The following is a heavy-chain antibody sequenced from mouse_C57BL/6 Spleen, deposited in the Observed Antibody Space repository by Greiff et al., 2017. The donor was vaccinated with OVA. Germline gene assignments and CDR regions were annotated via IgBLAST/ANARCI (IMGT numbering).Heavy chain of an antibody. CDR3: TRYDYDGPAWFAY. V-gene: IGHV1-5*01. CDR1: GYTFTSYW. Sequence: EVQLQQSGTVLARPGASVKMSCKTSGYTFTSYWMHWVKQRPGQGLEWIGAIYPGNSDTSYNQKFKGKAKLTAVTSTSTAYMELSSLTNEDSAVYYCTRYDYDGPAWFAYWGQGTLVTVSA. CDR2: IYPGNSDT. D-gene: IGHD2-4*01. J-gene: IGHJ3*01.